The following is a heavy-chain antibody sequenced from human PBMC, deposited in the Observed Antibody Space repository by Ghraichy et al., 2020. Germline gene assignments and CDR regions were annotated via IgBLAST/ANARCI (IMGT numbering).Heavy chain of an antibody. CDR1: GGTFSSYA. CDR3: ARSYDSSGRKFFSHYYYYMDV. Sequence: SVKVSCKASGGTFSSYAISWVRQAPGQGLEWMGGIIPIFGTANYAQKFQGRVTITADESTSTAYMELSSLRSEDTAVYYCARSYDSSGRKFFSHYYYYMDVWGKGTTVTVSS. D-gene: IGHD3-22*01. J-gene: IGHJ6*03. V-gene: IGHV1-69*13. CDR2: IIPIFGTA.